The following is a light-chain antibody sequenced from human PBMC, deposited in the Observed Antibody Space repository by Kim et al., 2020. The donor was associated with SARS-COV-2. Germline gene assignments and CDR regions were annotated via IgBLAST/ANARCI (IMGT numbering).Light chain of an antibody. V-gene: IGLV3-1*01. CDR3: QAWDSSTGV. J-gene: IGLJ3*02. CDR2: QDS. Sequence: VSPGQAASFTCSGDKLGDKYSCWYQQKPGQSPVLVIYQDSKRPSGIPERFSGSNSGNTATLTISGTQAMDEADYYCQAWDSSTGVFGGGTQLTVL. CDR1: KLGDKY.